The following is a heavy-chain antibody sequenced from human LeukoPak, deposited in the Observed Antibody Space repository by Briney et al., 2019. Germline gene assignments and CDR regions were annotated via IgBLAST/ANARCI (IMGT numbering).Heavy chain of an antibody. Sequence: GGSLRLSCAASGFTFSSYGMHWVRQAPGKGLEWVAVIWYDGSNKYYADFVKGRFTISRDNSKNTLYLQMNSLRAEDTAVYYCARAGYYYDSSGDYWGQGTLVTVSS. J-gene: IGHJ4*02. CDR3: ARAGYYYDSSGDY. V-gene: IGHV3-33*01. CDR2: IWYDGSNK. CDR1: GFTFSSYG. D-gene: IGHD3-22*01.